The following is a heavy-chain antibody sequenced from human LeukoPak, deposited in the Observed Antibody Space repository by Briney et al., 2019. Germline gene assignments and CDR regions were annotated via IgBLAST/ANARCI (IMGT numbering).Heavy chain of an antibody. D-gene: IGHD5-12*01. Sequence: KPGGSLRLSSLASGFTFSRYSMKWVRQAPGKGLGWVSSISGSSNDKHYIDSVKGRFTISRDNAKNSLFLQMNSLRAADKAVYYCVRAEGSSGSSEYFQHWGQGTLVTVSS. V-gene: IGHV3-21*01. CDR1: GFTFSRYS. CDR2: ISGSSNDK. J-gene: IGHJ1*01. CDR3: VRAEGSSGSSEYFQH.